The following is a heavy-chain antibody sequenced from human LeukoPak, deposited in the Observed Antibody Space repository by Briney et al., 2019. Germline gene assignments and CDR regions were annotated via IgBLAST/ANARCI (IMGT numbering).Heavy chain of an antibody. D-gene: IGHD2-2*01. CDR1: GFTFNTYS. CDR2: ISSRSSYYI. Sequence: PGGSLRLSCAASGFTFNTYSMNWVRQAPGKGLEWVSSISSRSSYYIYYADSVKGRFTISRDNAKNSLYLQMDSLRAEDTAVYYCVRDPHIVVVPAAGVYYFDYWGQGTLVTVSS. V-gene: IGHV3-21*01. CDR3: VRDPHIVVVPAAGVYYFDY. J-gene: IGHJ4*02.